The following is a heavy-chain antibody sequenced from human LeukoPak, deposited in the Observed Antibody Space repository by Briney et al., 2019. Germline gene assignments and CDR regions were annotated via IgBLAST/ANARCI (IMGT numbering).Heavy chain of an antibody. V-gene: IGHV4-34*01. CDR2: INNSGST. CDR1: GGSFSGYY. CDR3: ARGYSSSWYVRRWYFDL. J-gene: IGHJ2*01. D-gene: IGHD6-13*01. Sequence: PSETLSLTCAVYGGSFSGYYWSWIRQPPGKGLEWIGEINNSGSTNYNPSLKSRVTISVDTPKNQFSLKLSSVTAADTAVYYCARGYSSSWYVRRWYFDLWGRGTLVTVSS.